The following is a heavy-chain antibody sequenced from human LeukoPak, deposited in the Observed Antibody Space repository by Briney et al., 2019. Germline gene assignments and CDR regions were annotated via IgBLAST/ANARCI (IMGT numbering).Heavy chain of an antibody. CDR2: INHSGST. D-gene: IGHD3-16*02. Sequence: SETLSLTCAVYGGSFSGYYWSWIRQPPGKGLEWIGEINHSGSTNYNPSLKSRVTISVDTSKNQFSLKLSSVTAADTAVYYCARGPDYVWGSYRYKPPGRWFDPWGQGTLVTVSS. CDR1: GGSFSGYY. V-gene: IGHV4-34*01. CDR3: ARGPDYVWGSYRYKPPGRWFDP. J-gene: IGHJ5*02.